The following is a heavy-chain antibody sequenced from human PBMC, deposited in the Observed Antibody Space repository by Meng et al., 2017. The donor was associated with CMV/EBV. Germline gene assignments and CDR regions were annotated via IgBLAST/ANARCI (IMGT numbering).Heavy chain of an antibody. CDR1: GFTVSSNY. Sequence: GESLKISCAASGFTVSSNYMSWVRQAPGKGLEWVSVIYSGGSTYYADSVKGRFTISRDNSKNTLYLQMNSLRAEDTAVYYCARVHFGDYGMDYWGQGTLVTVCS. CDR3: ARVHFGDYGMDY. CDR2: IYSGGST. J-gene: IGHJ4*02. V-gene: IGHV3-66*02. D-gene: IGHD4-17*01.